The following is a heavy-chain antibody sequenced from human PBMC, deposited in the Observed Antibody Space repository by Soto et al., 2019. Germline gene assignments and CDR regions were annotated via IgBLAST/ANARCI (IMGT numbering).Heavy chain of an antibody. J-gene: IGHJ3*02. Sequence: PGGSLRLSCAASGFTFSSYAMSWVRQAPGKGLEWVSAISGSGGSTYYADSVKGRFTISRDNSKNTLYLQMNSLRAEDTAVYYCAKVRLFGYSYGYAPAHRDAFDIWGQGTMVTVSS. CDR1: GFTFSSYA. CDR3: AKVRLFGYSYGYAPAHRDAFDI. D-gene: IGHD5-18*01. CDR2: ISGSGGST. V-gene: IGHV3-23*01.